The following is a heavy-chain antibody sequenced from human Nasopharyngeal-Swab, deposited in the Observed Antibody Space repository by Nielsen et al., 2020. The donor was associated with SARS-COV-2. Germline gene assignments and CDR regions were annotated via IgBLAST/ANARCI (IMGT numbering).Heavy chain of an antibody. CDR2: ISSSSSYI. V-gene: IGHV3-21*01. CDR1: GFTFSSYS. Sequence: GESLKISCAASGFTFSSYSMNWVRQAPGKGLEWVSSISSSSSYIYYADSVKGRFTISRDNAKNSLYLQMNSLRAEDTAVYYCARDLAAALDYWGQGTLVTVSS. J-gene: IGHJ4*02. D-gene: IGHD6-13*01. CDR3: ARDLAAALDY.